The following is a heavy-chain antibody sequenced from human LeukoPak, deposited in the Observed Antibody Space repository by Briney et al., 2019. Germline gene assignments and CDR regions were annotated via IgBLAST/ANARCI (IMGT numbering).Heavy chain of an antibody. CDR1: GGTFSSYA. J-gene: IGHJ4*02. CDR3: ARERDYDFWSGYSPFDY. CDR2: IIPIFGTA. V-gene: IGHV1-69*13. Sequence: ASVKVSCKASGGTFSSYAISWVRQAPGQGLEWMGGIIPIFGTANYAQKFQGRVTITADESTSTAYMELSSLRSEDTAVYYCARERDYDFWSGYSPFDYWGRGTLVTVSS. D-gene: IGHD3-3*01.